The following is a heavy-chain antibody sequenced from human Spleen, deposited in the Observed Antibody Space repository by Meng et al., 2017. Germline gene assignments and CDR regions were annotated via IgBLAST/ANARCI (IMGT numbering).Heavy chain of an antibody. CDR2: ISGSGGST. CDR3: AKDSDCINGVCYIGQLYYFDY. J-gene: IGHJ4*01. Sequence: GGSLRLSCVGSGFTFNSYAMSWVRQAPGKGLEWVSSISGSGGSTYHANSVKGRFTISRDNSKNTLYLQMNSLRAEDTAVYYCAKDSDCINGVCYIGQLYYFDYWGQGTLVTFSS. D-gene: IGHD2-8*01. V-gene: IGHV3-23*01. CDR1: GFTFNSYA.